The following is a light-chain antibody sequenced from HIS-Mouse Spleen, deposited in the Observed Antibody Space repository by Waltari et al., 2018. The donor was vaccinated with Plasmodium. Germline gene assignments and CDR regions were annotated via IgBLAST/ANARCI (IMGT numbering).Light chain of an antibody. J-gene: IGLJ2*01. V-gene: IGLV2-14*03. Sequence: QSALTQPASVSGSPGQSITISCTGTSSDVGGYNYVSWYQQHPGEAPKLLIYDVSNRPSGVSNRFSGSKSGNTASLTISGLQAEEEADYYCSSYTSSSTSVVFGGGTKLTVL. CDR2: DVS. CDR1: SSDVGGYNY. CDR3: SSYTSSSTSVV.